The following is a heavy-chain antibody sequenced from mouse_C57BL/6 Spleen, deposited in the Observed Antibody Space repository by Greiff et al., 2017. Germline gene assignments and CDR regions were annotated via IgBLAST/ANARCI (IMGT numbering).Heavy chain of an antibody. CDR1: GYTFTSYT. Sequence: VKLQESGAELARPGASVKMSCKASGYTFTSYTMHWVKQRPGQGLEWIGYINPSSGYTKYNQKFKDKATLTADKSSSTAYMQLSSLTSEDSAVYYCARYDYGSPYAMDYWGQGTSVTVSS. J-gene: IGHJ4*01. CDR3: ARYDYGSPYAMDY. CDR2: INPSSGYT. D-gene: IGHD1-1*01. V-gene: IGHV1-4*01.